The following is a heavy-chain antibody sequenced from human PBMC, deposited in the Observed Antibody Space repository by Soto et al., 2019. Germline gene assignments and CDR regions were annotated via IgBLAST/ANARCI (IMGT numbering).Heavy chain of an antibody. J-gene: IGHJ4*02. CDR3: ARGPLHYDRLTGYSPNYFEF. CDR1: GFTFNDYG. D-gene: IGHD3-9*01. CDR2: IWYDASNK. Sequence: GGSLRLSCAASGFTFNDYGMHWVRQAPGKGLEWVAAIWYDASNKYYADSVKGRFTISRDNSKNTLYLQMNSLRAEDTAVYYCARGPLHYDRLTGYSPNYFEFWGEGTLVTVSS. V-gene: IGHV3-33*01.